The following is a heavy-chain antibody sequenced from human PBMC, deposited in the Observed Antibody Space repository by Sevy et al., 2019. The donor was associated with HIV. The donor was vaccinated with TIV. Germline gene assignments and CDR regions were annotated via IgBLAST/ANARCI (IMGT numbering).Heavy chain of an antibody. Sequence: GGSLRLSCAASGFTFSDYYMSWIRQAPGKGLEGVSYISSSGSTLYYADSVKGRFTISRDNDKNSLYLQMNSLRDEDTAVYYCAREGENAFAYWGQGTMVTVCS. CDR3: AREGENAFAY. V-gene: IGHV3-11*01. CDR2: ISSSGSTL. D-gene: IGHD3-10*01. J-gene: IGHJ4*02. CDR1: GFTFSDYY.